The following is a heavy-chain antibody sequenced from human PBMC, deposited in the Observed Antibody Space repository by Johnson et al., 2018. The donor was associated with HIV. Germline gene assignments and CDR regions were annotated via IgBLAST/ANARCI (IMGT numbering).Heavy chain of an antibody. V-gene: IGHV3-23*04. D-gene: IGHD6-25*01. J-gene: IGHJ3*02. CDR3: VKDGSVAGHEDAFDI. CDR1: GFTFSTYA. Sequence: VQLVESGGGLVQPGGSLRLSCAASGFTFSTYAMAWVRQAPGKGLEWVSTIIGSGDSTSYADSVWGRFTISRDNSKNTLYLQMNSLRAEDTAVYYCVKDGSVAGHEDAFDIWGQGTMVTVSS. CDR2: IIGSGDST.